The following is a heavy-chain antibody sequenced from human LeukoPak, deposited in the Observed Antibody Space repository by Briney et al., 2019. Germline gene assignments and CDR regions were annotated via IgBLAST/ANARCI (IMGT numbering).Heavy chain of an antibody. CDR3: ARDRVWGLYGGNRYDAFDI. V-gene: IGHV3-30*04. CDR2: ISYDGSNK. CDR1: GFTFSSYA. D-gene: IGHD4-23*01. Sequence: GGSLRLSCAASGFTFSSYAMHWVRQAPGKGLEWVAVISYDGSNKYYADSVKGRFTISRDNSKNTLYLQMNSLRAEDTAVYYCARDRVWGLYGGNRYDAFDIWGQGTMVTVSS. J-gene: IGHJ3*02.